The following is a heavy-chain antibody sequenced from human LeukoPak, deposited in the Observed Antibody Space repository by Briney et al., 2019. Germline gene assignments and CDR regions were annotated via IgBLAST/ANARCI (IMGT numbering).Heavy chain of an antibody. Sequence: GGSLRLSCAASGFTFSSYGMHWVRQAPGKGLEWVAFMRYDGSNKYYADSVKGRFTISRDNSKNTLYLQMNSLRAEDTAVYYCATSETRIAAAGTPQMVWGQGTTVTVSS. CDR2: MRYDGSNK. J-gene: IGHJ6*02. CDR1: GFTFSSYG. D-gene: IGHD6-13*01. CDR3: ATSETRIAAAGTPQMV. V-gene: IGHV3-30*02.